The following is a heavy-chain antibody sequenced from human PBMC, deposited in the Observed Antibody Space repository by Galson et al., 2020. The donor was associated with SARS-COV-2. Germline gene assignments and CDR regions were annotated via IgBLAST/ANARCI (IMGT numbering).Heavy chain of an antibody. J-gene: IGHJ3*02. CDR2: TYYRSKWYN. V-gene: IGHV6-1*01. CDR1: GDSVSSNSDA. CDR3: ARRAGAFDI. Sequence: SQTLSLSCAITGDSVSSNSDAWNWSRQNPSRGLERRGRTYYRSKWYNDYAVSVKSRITINPDTSKNQFSLQLNSVTPEDTAVYYCARRAGAFDIWGQGTMVTVSS.